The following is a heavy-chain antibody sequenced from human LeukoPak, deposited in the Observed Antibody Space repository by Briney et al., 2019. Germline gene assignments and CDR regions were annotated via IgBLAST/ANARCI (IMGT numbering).Heavy chain of an antibody. D-gene: IGHD1-26*01. V-gene: IGHV1-8*01. CDR3: ASGGSYYGWFDP. CDR2: MNPNSGST. CDR1: GYTFTSYD. Sequence: ASVKVSCKASGYTFTSYDINWVRQATGQGLEWMGWMNPNSGSTGYAQKFQGRVTMTRNTSISTAYMELSSLRSEDTAVYYCASGGSYYGWFDPWGQGTLVTVSS. J-gene: IGHJ5*02.